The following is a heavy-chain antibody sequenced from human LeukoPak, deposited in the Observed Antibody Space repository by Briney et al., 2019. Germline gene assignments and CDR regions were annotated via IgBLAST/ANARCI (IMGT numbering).Heavy chain of an antibody. Sequence: GGSLRLSCAASGFTFSSYEMNWVRQAPGKGLEWVSSISSSSSYIYYADSVKGRFTISRDNAKNSLYLQMNSLRAEDTAVYYCARGDTAMAHDYWGQGTLVTVSS. CDR2: ISSSSSYI. D-gene: IGHD5-18*01. CDR3: ARGDTAMAHDY. CDR1: GFTFSSYE. J-gene: IGHJ4*02. V-gene: IGHV3-21*01.